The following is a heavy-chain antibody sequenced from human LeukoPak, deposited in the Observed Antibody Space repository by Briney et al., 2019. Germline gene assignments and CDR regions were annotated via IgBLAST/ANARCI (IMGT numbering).Heavy chain of an antibody. J-gene: IGHJ4*02. CDR2: ISYDGSNK. D-gene: IGHD4-17*01. CDR1: GFTFSSYG. CDR3: AKLSYGDYLFDY. V-gene: IGHV3-30*18. Sequence: GRSLRLSCAASGFTFSSYGMHWVRQAPGKGLEWVAVISYDGSNKYYADSVKGRFTISRDNSKNTLYLQMNSLRAEDTAVYYCAKLSYGDYLFDYWGQGTLVTVSS.